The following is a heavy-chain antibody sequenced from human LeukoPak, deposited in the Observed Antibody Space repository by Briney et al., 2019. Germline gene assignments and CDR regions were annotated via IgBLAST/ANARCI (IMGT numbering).Heavy chain of an antibody. J-gene: IGHJ3*02. CDR1: GFTFSSYG. V-gene: IGHV3-30*18. D-gene: IGHD2-2*01. CDR3: AKDLVYLRYCSSTSCYAYAFDI. Sequence: GRSLRLSCAASGFTFSSYGMHWVRQAPGKGLEWVAIISYDGSNKYYADSVKGRFTISGDNSKNTLYLQMNSLSAEDTAVYYCAKDLVYLRYCSSTSCYAYAFDIWGQGTMVTVSS. CDR2: ISYDGSNK.